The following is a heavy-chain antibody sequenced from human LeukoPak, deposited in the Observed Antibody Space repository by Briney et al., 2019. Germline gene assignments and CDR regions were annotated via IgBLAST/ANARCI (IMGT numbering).Heavy chain of an antibody. CDR2: IRSKAYGGTT. CDR1: GFTFGDYA. J-gene: IGHJ4*02. V-gene: IGHV3-49*04. CDR3: TRVRDYGSGSEYLDY. D-gene: IGHD3-10*01. Sequence: GGSLRLSCTASGFTFGDYAMSWVRQAPGKGLEWVGFIRSKAYGGTTEYAASVKGRFTISRDDSKSIAYLQMNSLKTEDTAVYYCTRVRDYGSGSEYLDYWGQGTLVTVSS.